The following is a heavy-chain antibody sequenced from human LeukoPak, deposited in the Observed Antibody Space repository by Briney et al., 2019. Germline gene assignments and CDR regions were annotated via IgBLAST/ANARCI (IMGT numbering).Heavy chain of an antibody. CDR2: IKSKTDGGTT. V-gene: IGHV3-15*01. CDR3: TTDRATYYDFWSGSR. Sequence: RPGGSLRLSCAASGFTFSNTWMSWVRQAPGEGLEWVGQIKSKTDGGTTDYAAPVKGRFTISRDDSKNTLYLQMNSLKTEDTAVYFCTTDRATYYDFWSGSRWGQGTLVTVSS. D-gene: IGHD3-3*01. CDR1: GFTFSNTW. J-gene: IGHJ4*02.